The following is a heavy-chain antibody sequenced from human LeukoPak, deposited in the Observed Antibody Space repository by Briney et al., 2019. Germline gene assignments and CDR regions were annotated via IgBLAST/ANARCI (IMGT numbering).Heavy chain of an antibody. Sequence: ASVTVSCTASGYTFTGYYMHWVRQAPGQGLEWMGWINPNSGGTNYAQKFQGRVTMTRDTSISTAYMELSRLRSDDTAVYYCARAPGIVGATTFDYWGQGTLVTVSS. CDR3: ARAPGIVGATTFDY. V-gene: IGHV1-2*02. CDR1: GYTFTGYY. CDR2: INPNSGGT. D-gene: IGHD1-26*01. J-gene: IGHJ4*02.